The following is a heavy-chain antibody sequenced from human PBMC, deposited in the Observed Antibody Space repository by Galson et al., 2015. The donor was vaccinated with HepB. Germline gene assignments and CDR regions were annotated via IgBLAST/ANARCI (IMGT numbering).Heavy chain of an antibody. D-gene: IGHD1-7*01. V-gene: IGHV3-30*18. J-gene: IGHJ4*02. CDR3: AKGHRWNSPKDFDY. CDR1: GFTFSSYG. CDR2: ISYDGSNK. Sequence: SLRLSCAVSGFTFSSYGMHWVRQAPGKGLEWVAVISYDGSNKNYADSVKGRFTISRDNSKNTLYLQMNSLRAEDTAVYYCAKGHRWNSPKDFDYWGQGTLVTVSS.